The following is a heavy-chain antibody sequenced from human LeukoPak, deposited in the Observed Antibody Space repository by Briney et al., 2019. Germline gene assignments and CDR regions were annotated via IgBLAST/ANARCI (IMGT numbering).Heavy chain of an antibody. CDR3: AKEAPILRYFDWPYGWGSFDY. V-gene: IGHV3-23*01. CDR1: GFTFSNFA. J-gene: IGHJ4*02. Sequence: KAGGSLRLSCAASGFTFSNFAMSWVRQAPGKGLEWVSGLSGSGGSTYYADSVKGRFTISRDNSKNTLYLQMNSLGAEDTAVYYCAKEAPILRYFDWPYGWGSFDYWGQGTLVTVSS. D-gene: IGHD3-9*01. CDR2: LSGSGGST.